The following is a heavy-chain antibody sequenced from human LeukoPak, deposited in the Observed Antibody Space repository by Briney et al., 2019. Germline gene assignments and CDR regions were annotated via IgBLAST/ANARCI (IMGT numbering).Heavy chain of an antibody. V-gene: IGHV4-61*02. Sequence: SETLSLTCTASGNSISSGDYYWSWIRQPAGKGLEWIGRIYTSGSTTYNPSLKSRVTISGDTSENQFSLRLSSVTAADTAVYYCARASYSYDISGWVPFDYWGQGTLVTVSS. CDR2: IYTSGST. CDR1: GNSISSGDYY. D-gene: IGHD3-22*01. CDR3: ARASYSYDISGWVPFDY. J-gene: IGHJ4*02.